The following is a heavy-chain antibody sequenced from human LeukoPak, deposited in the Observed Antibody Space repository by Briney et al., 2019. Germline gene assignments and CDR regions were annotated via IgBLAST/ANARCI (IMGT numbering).Heavy chain of an antibody. CDR2: IYYSGST. V-gene: IGHV4-39*07. CDR3: ASGGFNY. CDR1: GGSISSSSNY. J-gene: IGHJ4*02. Sequence: SETLSLNCTVSGGSISSSSNYWGWIRQPPGKGLEWIGSIYYSGSTYYSPSFKSRLTISVDTSMNQFSLKLSSVTAADTAVYYCASGGFNYWGQGTLVTVSS.